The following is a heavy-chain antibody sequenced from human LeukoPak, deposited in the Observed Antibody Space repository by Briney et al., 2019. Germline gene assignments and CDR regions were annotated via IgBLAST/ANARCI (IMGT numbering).Heavy chain of an antibody. CDR3: ARDLMGGYSSSWYYFDY. CDR2: IIPIFGTA. V-gene: IGHV1-69*05. D-gene: IGHD6-13*01. Sequence: SVKVSCKASRGTFSSYAISWVRQAPGQGLEWMGRIIPIFGTANYAQKFQGRVTITTDESTSTAYMELSSLRSEDTAVYYCARDLMGGYSSSWYYFDYWGQGTLVTVSS. J-gene: IGHJ4*02. CDR1: RGTFSSYA.